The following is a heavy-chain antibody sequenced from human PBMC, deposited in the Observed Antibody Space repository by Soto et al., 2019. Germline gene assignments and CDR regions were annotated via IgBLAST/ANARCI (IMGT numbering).Heavy chain of an antibody. V-gene: IGHV4-34*01. Sequence: SETLSLTCTVSGGSISGYYWSWIRQPPGKGLEWIGEINHSGSTNYNPSLKSRVTISVDTSKNQFSLKMNHVTADDTAGEYCSRASTRRSVAWRDPWGQGTLVTVSS. CDR1: GGSISGYY. CDR3: SRASTRRSVAWRDP. J-gene: IGHJ5*02. CDR2: INHSGST. D-gene: IGHD2-2*01.